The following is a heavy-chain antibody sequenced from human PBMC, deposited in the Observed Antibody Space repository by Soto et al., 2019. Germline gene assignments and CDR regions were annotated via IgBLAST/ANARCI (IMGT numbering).Heavy chain of an antibody. CDR1: GDSVTISDYY. J-gene: IGHJ4*02. CDR2: IHYSGST. Sequence: QLQLQESGPGLVKPSETLSLTCTVSGDSVTISDYYWGWIRQPPGKGLEWIGCIHYSGSTYYNLSLKSRVTISGDTSKKQFSLKLTSVTAADAAVYYCAAHDSGGYYAEYWGQGTLVTVSS. CDR3: AAHDSGGYYAEY. D-gene: IGHD3-22*01. V-gene: IGHV4-39*01.